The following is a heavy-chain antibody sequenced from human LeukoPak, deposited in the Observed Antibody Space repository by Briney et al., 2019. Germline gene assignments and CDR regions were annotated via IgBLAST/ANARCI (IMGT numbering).Heavy chain of an antibody. CDR2: ISAIGGST. CDR1: GFTVSSNY. J-gene: IGHJ4*02. Sequence: GGSLRLSCAASGFTVSSNYMSWVRQAPGKGLEWVSTISAIGGSTYYADSVKGRFTISRDNSKDTLYLQMNSLRAEDTAVYYCAKGGYSSGWRNYFDYWGQGTLVTVSS. V-gene: IGHV3-23*01. D-gene: IGHD6-19*01. CDR3: AKGGYSSGWRNYFDY.